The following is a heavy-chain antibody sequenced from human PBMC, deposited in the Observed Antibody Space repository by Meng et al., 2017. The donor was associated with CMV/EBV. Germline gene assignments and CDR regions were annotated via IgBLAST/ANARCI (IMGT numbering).Heavy chain of an antibody. Sequence: GGSLRLSCAASGFTVSSNYMSWVRQAPGKGLEWVGRIKSKTDGGTTDYAAPVKGRFTISRDDSKNTLYLQMNSLKTEDTAVYYCTTLYYYDSSGLNYWGQGTLVTVSS. V-gene: IGHV3-15*01. CDR2: IKSKTDGGTT. J-gene: IGHJ4*02. CDR1: GFTVSSNY. D-gene: IGHD3-22*01. CDR3: TTLYYYDSSGLNY.